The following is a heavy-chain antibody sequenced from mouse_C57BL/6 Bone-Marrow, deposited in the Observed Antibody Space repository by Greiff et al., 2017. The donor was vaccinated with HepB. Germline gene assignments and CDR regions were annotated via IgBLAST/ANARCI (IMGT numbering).Heavy chain of an antibody. CDR2: IYPRDGST. D-gene: IGHD1-1*01. V-gene: IGHV1-85*01. Sequence: QVQLQQSGPELVKPGASVKLSCKASGYTFTSYDINWVKQRPGQGLEWIGWIYPRDGSTKYNEKFKGKATLTVDTSSSTAYMELHSLTSEDSAVYFCARGVYGSRYVYAMDYWGQGTSVTGSS. CDR1: GYTFTSYD. CDR3: ARGVYGSRYVYAMDY. J-gene: IGHJ4*01.